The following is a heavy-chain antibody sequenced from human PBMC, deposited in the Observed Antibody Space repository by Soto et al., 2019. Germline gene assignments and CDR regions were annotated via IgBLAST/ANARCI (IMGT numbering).Heavy chain of an antibody. CDR3: ARDGYDSSGYYPETAYFDY. CDR1: GYTFTSYG. D-gene: IGHD3-22*01. CDR2: ISAYNGNT. Sequence: GASVKVSCKASGYTFTSYGISWVRQAPGQGLEWMGWISAYNGNTNYAQKLQGRVTMTTDKSTSTAYMELRSLRSEDTAVYYCARDGYDSSGYYPETAYFDYWGQGTLVTVSS. J-gene: IGHJ4*02. V-gene: IGHV1-18*01.